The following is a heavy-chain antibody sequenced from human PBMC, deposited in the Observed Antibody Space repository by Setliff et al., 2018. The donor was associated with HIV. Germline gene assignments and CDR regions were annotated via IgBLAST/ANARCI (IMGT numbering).Heavy chain of an antibody. CDR3: ARDRGWRLLPNDAFDI. J-gene: IGHJ3*02. CDR2: IWDDGSNE. V-gene: IGHV3-33*01. Sequence: GGSLRLSCAASGFTFSRYGMHWVRQAPGKGLEWVAVIWDDGSNEYYADSVKGRFTICRDNSKNTLYLQMNSLRAEDTAVYNCARDRGWRLLPNDAFDIWGQGTMVTVSS. D-gene: IGHD3-22*01. CDR1: GFTFSRYG.